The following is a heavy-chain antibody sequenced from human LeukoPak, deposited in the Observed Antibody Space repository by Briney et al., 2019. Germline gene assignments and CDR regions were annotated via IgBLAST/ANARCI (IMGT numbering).Heavy chain of an antibody. D-gene: IGHD2-21*01. V-gene: IGHV3-48*03. CDR3: ARERANCYGDCYDS. Sequence: GGSLRLSCAASGLSFSDHDMNWVRQAPGKGLEWVSFITSSGTSTYYADSVKGRFTISRDNAKNTLYLQMNSLRADDTALYFCARERANCYGDCYDSWGQGTLVTVSS. CDR1: GLSFSDHD. CDR2: ITSSGTST. J-gene: IGHJ4*02.